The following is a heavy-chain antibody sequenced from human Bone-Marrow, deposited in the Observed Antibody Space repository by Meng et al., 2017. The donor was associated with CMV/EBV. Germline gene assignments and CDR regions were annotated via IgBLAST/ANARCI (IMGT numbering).Heavy chain of an antibody. CDR1: GFTFSDYY. CDR3: ARDLYQLLQSGCFDP. V-gene: IGHV3-11*04. CDR2: ISSSSSTI. D-gene: IGHD2-2*01. Sequence: GGSLRLSCAASGFTFSDYYMSWIRQAPGKGLEWVSYISSSSSTIYYADSVKGRFTISRDNAKNTLYLQMNSLRSGDTAVYYCARDLYQLLQSGCFDPWGQGTLVTVSS. J-gene: IGHJ5*02.